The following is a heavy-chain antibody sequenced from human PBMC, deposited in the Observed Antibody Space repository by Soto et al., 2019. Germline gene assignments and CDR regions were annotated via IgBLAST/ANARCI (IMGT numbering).Heavy chain of an antibody. V-gene: IGHV1-3*05. D-gene: IGHD2-21*02. CDR2: INAGNGNT. J-gene: IGHJ4*02. CDR3: ARSIVVVTALDY. CDR1: GYTFTSYD. Sequence: QVQLVQSGAEEKKPGASVKVSCKASGYTFTSYDMHWVRQAPGQRLEWMGWINAGNGNTKYSQKFQGRVTITRDTSASTAYMELSSLRSEDTAVYYCARSIVVVTALDYWVQGTLVTVSS.